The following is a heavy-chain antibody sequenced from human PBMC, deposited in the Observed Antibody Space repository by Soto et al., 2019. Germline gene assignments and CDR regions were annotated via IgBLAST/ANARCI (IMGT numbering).Heavy chain of an antibody. CDR1: GLTFTSYV. Sequence: EVQLLESGGGLAQPGGSLRLSCAASGLTFTSYVMNWVRQAPGKGLEWVSSISAGGGITAYADSVKGRFTISRDNSKNMVYLDMNSLRDEDTAVYFCATATAPTVTAYFPRDPWGQGTLVFVSS. J-gene: IGHJ5*02. V-gene: IGHV3-23*01. D-gene: IGHD4-17*01. CDR2: ISAGGGIT. CDR3: ATATAPTVTAYFPRDP.